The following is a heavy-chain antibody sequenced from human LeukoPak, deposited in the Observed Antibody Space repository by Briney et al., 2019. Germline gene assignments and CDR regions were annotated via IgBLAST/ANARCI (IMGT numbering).Heavy chain of an antibody. D-gene: IGHD3-22*01. V-gene: IGHV1-18*01. CDR2: ISAYNGNT. CDR3: ARDPSYDGSGYPNWFDP. CDR1: GYTFTSYG. Sequence: GASVKVSCKASGYTFTSYGITWVRLAPGQGLEWMGWISAYNGNTNYAQMFQGRVIMTTDTSTNTAYMELRSLRADDTAMYYCARDPSYDGSGYPNWFDPWGQGTLVTVSS. J-gene: IGHJ5*02.